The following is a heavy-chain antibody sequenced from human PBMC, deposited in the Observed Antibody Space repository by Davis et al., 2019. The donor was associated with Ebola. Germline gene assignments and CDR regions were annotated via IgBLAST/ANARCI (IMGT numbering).Heavy chain of an antibody. Sequence: PGGSLRLSCAASGFTFSSYAMHWVRQAPGKGLEWVAVISYDGSNKYYADSVKGRFTISRDNSKNTLYLQMNSLRAEDTAVYYCAREMEGTVTISYYYYYYGMDVWGQGTTVTVSS. CDR1: GFTFSSYA. CDR3: AREMEGTVTISYYYYYYGMDV. CDR2: ISYDGSNK. V-gene: IGHV3-30-3*01. D-gene: IGHD4-17*01. J-gene: IGHJ6*02.